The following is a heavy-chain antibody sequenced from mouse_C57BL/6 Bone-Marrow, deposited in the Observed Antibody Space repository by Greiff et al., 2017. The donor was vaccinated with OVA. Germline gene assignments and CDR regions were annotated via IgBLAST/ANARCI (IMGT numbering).Heavy chain of an antibody. CDR1: GFNIKDDY. CDR2: IDPENGDT. J-gene: IGHJ1*03. CDR3: TTGGYHWYFDV. V-gene: IGHV14-4*01. D-gene: IGHD2-2*01. Sequence: EVKLVESGAELVRPGASVKLSCTASGFNIKDDYMHWVKQRPEQGLEWIGWIDPENGDTEYASKFQGKATITADTASNTAYLQLSSLTSEDTAVYYCTTGGYHWYFDVWGTGTTVTVSS.